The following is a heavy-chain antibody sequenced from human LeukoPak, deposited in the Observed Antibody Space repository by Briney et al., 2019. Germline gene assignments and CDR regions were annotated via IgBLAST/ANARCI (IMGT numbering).Heavy chain of an antibody. D-gene: IGHD3-10*01. Sequence: ASVKVSCKASGYTFTAYYVHWVRQAPGQGLEWMGWINPNSGGTNYAQKFQGRVTMTRDTSISTAYMELSRLRSDDTAVYYCAREPSELWFGEFPYYFDYWGQGTLVTVSS. J-gene: IGHJ4*02. CDR1: GYTFTAYY. CDR2: INPNSGGT. V-gene: IGHV1-2*02. CDR3: AREPSELWFGEFPYYFDY.